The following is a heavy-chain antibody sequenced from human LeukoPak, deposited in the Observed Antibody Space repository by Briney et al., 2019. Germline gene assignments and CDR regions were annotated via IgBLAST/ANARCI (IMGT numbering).Heavy chain of an antibody. D-gene: IGHD2-15*01. Sequence: GESLKISCKGSGYSINNYWIGWVRQMPGKGLEWMGIIYPADSDIRYSPSFQGQVTISADESISTAYLQWSSLKASDTAMYYCARQEYCSGGSCYTWFDPWGQGTLVTVSS. V-gene: IGHV5-51*01. CDR3: ARQEYCSGGSCYTWFDP. CDR2: IYPADSDI. J-gene: IGHJ5*02. CDR1: GYSINNYW.